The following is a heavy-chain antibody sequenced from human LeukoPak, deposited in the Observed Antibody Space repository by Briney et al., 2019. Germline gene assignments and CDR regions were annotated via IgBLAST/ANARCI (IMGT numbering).Heavy chain of an antibody. V-gene: IGHV3-21*04. CDR3: AREPHNYYDSSGYYNYFDY. CDR1: GFTFSSYS. J-gene: IGHJ4*02. Sequence: PGGSLRLSCAASGFTFSSYSMTWVRQAPGKGLEWVSSIRSSSNYIYYADSVRGGFTISRDNSKNTLYLQMNSLRAEDTAVYYCAREPHNYYDSSGYYNYFDYWGQGTLVTVSS. D-gene: IGHD3-22*01. CDR2: IRSSSNYI.